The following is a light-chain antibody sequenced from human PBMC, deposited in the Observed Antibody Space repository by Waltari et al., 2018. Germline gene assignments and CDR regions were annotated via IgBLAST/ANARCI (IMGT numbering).Light chain of an antibody. CDR3: QQYNNWPLT. CDR2: AAS. J-gene: IGKJ4*01. CDR1: QSVGSS. V-gene: IGKV3-15*01. Sequence: EIVMTQSPATLSVSPGEGVTPSCRASQSVGSSLAWYQQRPGQAPRLLIYAASTRATGIPGRFSGSGSGTEFTLTISRLQSEDFAVYYCQQYNNWPLTFGGGTKVEI.